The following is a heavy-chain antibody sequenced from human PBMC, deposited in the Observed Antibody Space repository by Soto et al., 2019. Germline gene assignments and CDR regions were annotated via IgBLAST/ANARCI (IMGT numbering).Heavy chain of an antibody. J-gene: IGHJ6*02. V-gene: IGHV1-69*13. CDR1: GCTFSSYA. D-gene: IGHD5-12*01. Sequence: SVNCSFKASGCTFSSYAISWVRQAPGQVLDWMGGIIPIFGTANYAQKFQGRVTITADESTSTAYMEMSSLRSEDTAVYYCASEVATMPDGMDGWGQGNTVTVTS. CDR2: IIPIFGTA. CDR3: ASEVATMPDGMDG.